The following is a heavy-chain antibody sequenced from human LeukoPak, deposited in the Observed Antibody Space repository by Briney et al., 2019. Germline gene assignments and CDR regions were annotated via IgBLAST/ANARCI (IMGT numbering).Heavy chain of an antibody. CDR1: GFTFSRYW. J-gene: IGHJ4*02. CDR2: IKEDGSAK. Sequence: GGSLRLSCTASGFTFSRYWMTWVRQAPGKGLEWVANIKEDGSAKYYVDSMKGRFTISRDNAKNSLYLQIISLRAEDTAVYYCARDSPGYGGYSYWGQGTLVTVSS. D-gene: IGHD5-12*01. CDR3: ARDSPGYGGYSY. V-gene: IGHV3-7*04.